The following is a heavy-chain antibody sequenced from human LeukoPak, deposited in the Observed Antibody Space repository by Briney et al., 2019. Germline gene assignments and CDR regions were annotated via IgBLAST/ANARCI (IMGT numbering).Heavy chain of an antibody. J-gene: IGHJ4*02. CDR3: AKDPVFKYGYNYGNFDY. D-gene: IGHD5-18*01. V-gene: IGHV3-21*04. CDR1: GFTFSSYS. CDR2: ISSSSSYI. Sequence: GGSLRLSCAASGFTFSSYSMNWVRQAPGEGLEWVSSISSSSSYIYYADSVKGRFTISRDNAKNSLYLQMNSLRAEDTAVYYCAKDPVFKYGYNYGNFDYWGQGTLVTVSS.